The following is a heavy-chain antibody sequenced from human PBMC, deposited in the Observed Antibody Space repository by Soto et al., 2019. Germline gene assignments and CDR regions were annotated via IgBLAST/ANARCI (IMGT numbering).Heavy chain of an antibody. J-gene: IGHJ4*02. CDR1: GFTFSSYG. CDR3: AKGRIAVAGPLIDY. D-gene: IGHD6-19*01. CDR2: ISYDGSNK. Sequence: GGSLRLSCAASGFTFSSYGMHWVRQAPGKGLEWVAVISYDGSNKYYADSVKGRFTISRDNSKNTLYLQMNSLRAEDTAVYYCAKGRIAVAGPLIDYWGQGTLVTVSS. V-gene: IGHV3-30*18.